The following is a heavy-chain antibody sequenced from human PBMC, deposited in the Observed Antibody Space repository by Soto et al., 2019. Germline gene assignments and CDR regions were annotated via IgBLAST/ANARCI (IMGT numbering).Heavy chain of an antibody. Sequence: ASGKVCCKASGYTFTSYAMHWVRQAPGQRLEWMGWINAGNGNTKYSQKFQGRVTITRDTSASTAYMELSSLRSEDTAVYYCARVTGYYAPDYWGQGTLVTVSS. CDR3: ARVTGYYAPDY. D-gene: IGHD3-9*01. V-gene: IGHV1-3*01. CDR2: INAGNGNT. CDR1: GYTFTSYA. J-gene: IGHJ4*02.